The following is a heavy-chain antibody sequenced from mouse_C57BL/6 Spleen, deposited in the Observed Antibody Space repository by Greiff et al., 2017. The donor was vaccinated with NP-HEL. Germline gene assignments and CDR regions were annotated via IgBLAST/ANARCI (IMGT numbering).Heavy chain of an antibody. CDR3: APPGSSGYVTYFPFAY. CDR2: IYPGDGDT. Sequence: QVQLQQSGPELVKPGASVKISCKASGYAFSSSWMNWVKQRPGKGLEWIGRIYPGDGDTNYNGKFKGKATLTAAKSSSTAYMQLSSLTSEDSAVYFCAPPGSSGYVTYFPFAYWGQGTLVTVSA. V-gene: IGHV1-82*01. J-gene: IGHJ3*01. CDR1: GYAFSSSW. D-gene: IGHD3-2*02.